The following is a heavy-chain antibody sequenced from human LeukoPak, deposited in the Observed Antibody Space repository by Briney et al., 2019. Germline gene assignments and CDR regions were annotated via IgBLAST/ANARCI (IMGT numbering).Heavy chain of an antibody. CDR3: ARHKTGYYDFWSGYYTIGAEYFQH. CDR1: GGSISSGSYY. V-gene: IGHV4-61*02. Sequence: PSETLSLTCTVSGGSISSGSYYWSWIRQPAGKGLEWIGRIYTSGSTNYNPSLKSRVTISVDTSKNQFSLKLSSVTAADTAVYCCARHKTGYYDFWSGYYTIGAEYFQHWGQGTLVTVSS. CDR2: IYTSGST. D-gene: IGHD3-3*01. J-gene: IGHJ1*01.